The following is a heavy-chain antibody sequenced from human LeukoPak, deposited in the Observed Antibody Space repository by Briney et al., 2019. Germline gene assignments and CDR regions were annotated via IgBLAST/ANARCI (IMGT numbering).Heavy chain of an antibody. Sequence: SETLSLTCAVYGGSFSGYYWSWIRQPPGKGLEWIGEINHSGSTNSNPSLKSRVTISVDTSQNQFSLKLTSVTAADTAVYFCARTARSSYSPFDYWGQGTLVTVSS. V-gene: IGHV4-34*01. CDR1: GGSFSGYY. CDR3: ARTARSSYSPFDY. D-gene: IGHD2-15*01. J-gene: IGHJ4*02. CDR2: INHSGST.